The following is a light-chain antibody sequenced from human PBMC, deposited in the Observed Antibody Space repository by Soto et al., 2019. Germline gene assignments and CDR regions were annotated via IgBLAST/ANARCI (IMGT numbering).Light chain of an antibody. CDR2: EVS. CDR1: SSDIGGYDY. V-gene: IGLV2-14*01. J-gene: IGLJ1*01. Sequence: QSVLTQPASVSGSPGQSITISCTGTSSDIGGYDYVSWYQLHPGKAPKLMVFEVSNRPSGVSYRFSGSKSGNTASLTISGLQDEDEAAYFCSSYSISTAYLFGTGTKVTVL. CDR3: SSYSISTAYL.